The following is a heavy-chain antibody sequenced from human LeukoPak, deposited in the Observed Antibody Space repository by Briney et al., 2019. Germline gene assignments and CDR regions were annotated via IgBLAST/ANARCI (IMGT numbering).Heavy chain of an antibody. V-gene: IGHV3-23*01. CDR2: ISGSGGST. Sequence: TGGSLRVSCAASGFTVSTTDMSWVRQAPGKGLEWVSAISGSGGSTYYADSVKGRFTISRDNSKNTLYLQMNSLRAEDTAVYYCAKRSMTTVTEDYFDYWGQGTLVTVSS. CDR1: GFTVSTTD. CDR3: AKRSMTTVTEDYFDY. J-gene: IGHJ4*02. D-gene: IGHD4-17*01.